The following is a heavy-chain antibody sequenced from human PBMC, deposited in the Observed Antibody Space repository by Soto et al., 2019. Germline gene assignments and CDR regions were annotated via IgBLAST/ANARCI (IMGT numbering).Heavy chain of an antibody. Sequence: GGSLRLSCAASGFTFSSYAMSWVRQAPGKGLEWVSAISGSGGSTYYADSVKGRFTISRDNSKNTLYLQMNSLRAEDTAVYYCAKTNYDFWSGSPSYYFDYWGQGTLVTVSS. CDR1: GFTFSSYA. V-gene: IGHV3-23*01. D-gene: IGHD3-3*01. CDR2: ISGSGGST. CDR3: AKTNYDFWSGSPSYYFDY. J-gene: IGHJ4*02.